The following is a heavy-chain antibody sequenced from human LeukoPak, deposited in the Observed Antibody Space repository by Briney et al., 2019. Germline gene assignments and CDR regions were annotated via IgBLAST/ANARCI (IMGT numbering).Heavy chain of an antibody. CDR1: GGSISTSSYY. CDR3: ARQGPYGSGSYHDY. J-gene: IGHJ4*02. V-gene: IGHV4-39*01. Sequence: IPSETLSLTCTVSGGSISTSSYYWGWIRQPPGKGLEWIGTIYYSGSTYYNPSLKSRVTISVDTSKNQFSLKLSSVTAADTAVYYCARQGPYGSGSYHDYWGQGTLVTVSS. D-gene: IGHD3-10*01. CDR2: IYYSGST.